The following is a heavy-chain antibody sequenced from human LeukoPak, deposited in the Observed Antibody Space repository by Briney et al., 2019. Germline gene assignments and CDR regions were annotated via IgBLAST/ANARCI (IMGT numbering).Heavy chain of an antibody. J-gene: IGHJ4*02. CDR3: ARDKIEGPTKLDY. Sequence: PGGSLRLSCAASGFTFSSYXXXXXXXXXXXXXXXXANIKQDESEKYXXDXXXXRFTXSRDNAXNSLYLQMNSLRAEDTAVYYCARDKIEGPTKLDYWGQGILVTVSS. CDR1: GFTFSSYX. D-gene: IGHD1-1*01. V-gene: IGHV3-7*01. CDR2: IKQDESEK.